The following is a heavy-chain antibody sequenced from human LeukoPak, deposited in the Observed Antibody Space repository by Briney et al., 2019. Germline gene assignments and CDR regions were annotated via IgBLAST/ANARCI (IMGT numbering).Heavy chain of an antibody. V-gene: IGHV3-74*01. Sequence: PGGSLRLSCAASGFTFSRYWMHWVRQAPGKGLVWVSRINSDGSSTNYADSVKGRFTISRDNSKNTLYLQMNSLRAEDTAVYYCAREGGISIFGVVINWGQGTLVTVSS. J-gene: IGHJ4*02. CDR3: AREGGISIFGVVIN. D-gene: IGHD3-3*01. CDR1: GFTFSRYW. CDR2: INSDGSST.